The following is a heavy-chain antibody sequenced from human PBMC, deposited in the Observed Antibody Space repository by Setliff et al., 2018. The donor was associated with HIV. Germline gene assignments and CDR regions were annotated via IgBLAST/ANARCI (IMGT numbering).Heavy chain of an antibody. V-gene: IGHV1-18*01. CDR1: GYTFTSYG. Sequence: ASVKVSCKASGYTFTSYGISWVRQAPGQGLEWMGWISAYNGNTNYAQKFQERVTITRDMSTSRAYMELSGLRTEDTAVYYCARGPAWVGGSYHFDHWGLGTLVTVSS. CDR2: ISAYNGNT. CDR3: ARGPAWVGGSYHFDH. J-gene: IGHJ4*02. D-gene: IGHD1-26*01.